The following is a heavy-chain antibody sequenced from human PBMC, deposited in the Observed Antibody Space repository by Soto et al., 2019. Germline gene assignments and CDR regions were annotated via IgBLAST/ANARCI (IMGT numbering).Heavy chain of an antibody. CDR1: GGFISSYY. D-gene: IGHD6-13*01. CDR3: ARRSSSKGSTGGWPWTAGFDP. J-gene: IGHJ5*02. V-gene: IGHV4-59*08. Sequence: QVQLQESGPGLVKPSETLSLTCTVSGGFISSYYWSWIRQPPGKGLEWIGYIYYSGGTNYNPSIKRRVTISVDTSKNQFSLKLSSVPAADTAMYYCARRSSSKGSTGGWPWTAGFDPWGQGTLVTVSS. CDR2: IYYSGGT.